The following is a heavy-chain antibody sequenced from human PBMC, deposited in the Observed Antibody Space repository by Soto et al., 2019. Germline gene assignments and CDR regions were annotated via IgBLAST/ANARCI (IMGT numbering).Heavy chain of an antibody. Sequence: QEQLMESGGAVVQPGRSLRVSCVASGFTFSSHAMHWVRQAPGKGLEWVAAISKDGGNQYYTESVKGRLTISRDNSKNTLSLQMNSLRAEDTAVYYCARAVPHWGGGLAVWGQGTTVTVSS. CDR3: ARAVPHWGGGLAV. J-gene: IGHJ6*02. V-gene: IGHV3-30-3*01. CDR2: ISKDGGNQ. CDR1: GFTFSSHA. D-gene: IGHD7-27*01.